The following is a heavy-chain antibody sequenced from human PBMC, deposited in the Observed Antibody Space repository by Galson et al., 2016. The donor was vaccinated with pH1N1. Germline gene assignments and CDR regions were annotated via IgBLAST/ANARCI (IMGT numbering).Heavy chain of an antibody. D-gene: IGHD4-17*01. J-gene: IGHJ4*02. V-gene: IGHV1-69*06. CDR1: GGTFGSYA. Sequence: SVKLSCKASGGTFGSYAISWVRQAPGQGLEWMGGITSLFGTVNYAQKFQGRVTISEDKSTSTVYMDLRSLGSEDTAVYYCAGNSASDYVTYFERWGQGTLVTVSS. CDR3: AGNSASDYVTYFER. CDR2: ITSLFGTV.